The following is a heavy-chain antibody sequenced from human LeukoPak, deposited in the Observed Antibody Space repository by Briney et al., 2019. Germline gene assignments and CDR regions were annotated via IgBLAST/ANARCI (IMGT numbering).Heavy chain of an antibody. CDR2: IYYSGST. CDR1: GGSVRSGNFY. V-gene: IGHV4-61*01. J-gene: IGHJ3*02. CDR3: ARRPLLGACAFDI. D-gene: IGHD1-26*01. Sequence: PSETLSLTCTVSGGSVRSGNFYWSWIRQPPGKGLEWIGYIYYSGSTNYNPSLKSRVTISVDTSKNQFSLKLSSVTAADTAVYYCARRPLLGACAFDIWGQGTMVTVSS.